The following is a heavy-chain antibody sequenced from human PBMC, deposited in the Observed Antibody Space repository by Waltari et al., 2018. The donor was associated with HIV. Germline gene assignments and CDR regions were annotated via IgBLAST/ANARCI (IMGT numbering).Heavy chain of an antibody. CDR3: ASSLVDDENWFDP. Sequence: QVQLVQSGAEVKKPGASVKVSCKASGYTFSSYAIHWVRQAPGQRLEWRGWINGGNAKTKYSQKFQGRVTITRDTSASTAYMELSNLRSEDTAVYYCASSLVDDENWFDPWGQGTLVTVSS. D-gene: IGHD2-15*01. CDR2: INGGNAKT. J-gene: IGHJ5*02. V-gene: IGHV1-3*01. CDR1: GYTFSSYA.